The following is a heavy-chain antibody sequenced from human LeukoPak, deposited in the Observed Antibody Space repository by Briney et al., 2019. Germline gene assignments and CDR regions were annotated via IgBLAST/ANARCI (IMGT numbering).Heavy chain of an antibody. D-gene: IGHD1-26*01. J-gene: IGHJ5*02. V-gene: IGHV4-4*02. CDR3: ARAQEGATNWFDP. CDR2: IYHSGST. Sequence: SETLSLTCAVSGGSISSSNWWSWVRQPPGKGLEWIGEIYHSGSTNYNPSLKSRLTISVDKSKNQFSLKLSSVTAADTAVYYCARAQEGATNWFDPWGQGTLVTVSS. CDR1: GGSISSSNW.